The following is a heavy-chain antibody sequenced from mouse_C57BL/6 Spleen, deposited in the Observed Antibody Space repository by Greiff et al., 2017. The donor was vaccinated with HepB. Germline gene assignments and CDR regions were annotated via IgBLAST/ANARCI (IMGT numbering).Heavy chain of an antibody. Sequence: EVQLVESGEGLVKPGGSLKLSCAASGFTFSSYAMSWVRQTPEKRLEWVAYISSGGDYIYYADTVKGRFTISRDNARNTLYLQMSSLKSEDTAMYYCTREADYYGSSYYAMDYWGQGTSVTVSS. V-gene: IGHV5-9-1*02. CDR1: GFTFSSYA. J-gene: IGHJ4*01. CDR3: TREADYYGSSYYAMDY. CDR2: ISSGGDYI. D-gene: IGHD1-1*01.